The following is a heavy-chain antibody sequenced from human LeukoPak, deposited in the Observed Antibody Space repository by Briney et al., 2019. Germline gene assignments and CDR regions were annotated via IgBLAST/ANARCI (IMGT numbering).Heavy chain of an antibody. CDR3: VREDTPATANY. D-gene: IGHD2-21*02. Sequence: GGSLRLSCAASGFNFANHAMSWVRQTPGKGLEWVSATSGGGDITYYADSVTGRFTISRDNSKDTLFLQMHSLRPGDTAVYYCVREDTPATANYWGQGTLVTISS. CDR1: GFNFANHA. J-gene: IGHJ4*02. V-gene: IGHV3-23*01. CDR2: TSGGGDIT.